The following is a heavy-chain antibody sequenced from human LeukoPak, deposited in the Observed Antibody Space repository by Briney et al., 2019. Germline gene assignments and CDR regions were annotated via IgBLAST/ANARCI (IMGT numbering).Heavy chain of an antibody. V-gene: IGHV1-2*02. Sequence: GASVKVSCKASGYTFTGYYMHWVRQAPGQGLEWMGWINPNSGGTNYAQKFQGRVTTTRDTSISTAYMELSRLRSGDTAVYYCARGRLLAAKYYFDYWGQGTLVTVSS. CDR2: INPNSGGT. D-gene: IGHD2/OR15-2a*01. J-gene: IGHJ4*02. CDR3: ARGRLLAAKYYFDY. CDR1: GYTFTGYY.